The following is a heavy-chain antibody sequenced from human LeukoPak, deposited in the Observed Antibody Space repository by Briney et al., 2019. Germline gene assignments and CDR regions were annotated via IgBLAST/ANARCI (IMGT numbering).Heavy chain of an antibody. J-gene: IGHJ3*02. CDR2: IRSKAYGGTT. D-gene: IGHD1-26*01. Sequence: GGSLRLSCAASGFTFSGYAMHWVRQAPGKGLEWVGFIRSKAYGGTTEYAASVKGRFTISRDDSKSIAYLQMNSLKTEDTAVYYCTKAANSGSYIHDAFDIWGQGTMVTVSS. CDR1: GFTFSGYA. V-gene: IGHV3-49*04. CDR3: TKAANSGSYIHDAFDI.